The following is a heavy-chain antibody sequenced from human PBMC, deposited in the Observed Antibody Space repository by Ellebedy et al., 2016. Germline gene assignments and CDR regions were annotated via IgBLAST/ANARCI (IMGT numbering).Heavy chain of an antibody. CDR1: GGSISSSSYY. CDR2: IYYSGST. Sequence: SETLSLXCTVSGGSISSSSYYWGWIRQPPGKGLEWIGSIYYSGSTYYNPSLKSRVTMSLDTSRNQFSLKLSSVTAADTAVYYCASREWFGTMDVWGQGTTVTVSS. CDR3: ASREWFGTMDV. V-gene: IGHV4-39*07. D-gene: IGHD3-10*01. J-gene: IGHJ6*02.